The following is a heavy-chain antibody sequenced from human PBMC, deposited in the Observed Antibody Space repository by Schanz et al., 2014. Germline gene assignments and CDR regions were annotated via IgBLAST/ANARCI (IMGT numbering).Heavy chain of an antibody. CDR1: GFSFSSYA. D-gene: IGHD5-12*01. V-gene: IGHV3-23*01. CDR3: ARKVVATIGGYYDN. Sequence: EMQLLESGGGLVEPGGSLRLSCAASGFSFSSYAMGWVRQARGKGLEWVSAMNESHSTIYYADSVRGRFTISRDNAENTLFLQMNSLRAEDTAVYYCARKVVATIGGYYDNWGQGTLVIVSS. J-gene: IGHJ4*02. CDR2: MNESHSTI.